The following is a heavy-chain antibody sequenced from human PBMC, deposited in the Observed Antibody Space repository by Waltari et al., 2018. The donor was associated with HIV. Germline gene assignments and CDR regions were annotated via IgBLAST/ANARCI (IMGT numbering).Heavy chain of an antibody. Sequence: QVQLQESGPGLVKPSEPLSLTCTVSGGSLSSSYWSCIRQPPGKGLEWIGYIYYSGSTNYNPALKSRLTMSVDTSKNQFSLKLSSVTTADTAVYYCARQSRGNSVGYDYWGQGTLVTVSS. D-gene: IGHD1-26*01. CDR2: IYYSGST. CDR3: ARQSRGNSVGYDY. J-gene: IGHJ4*02. V-gene: IGHV4-59*08. CDR1: GGSLSSSY.